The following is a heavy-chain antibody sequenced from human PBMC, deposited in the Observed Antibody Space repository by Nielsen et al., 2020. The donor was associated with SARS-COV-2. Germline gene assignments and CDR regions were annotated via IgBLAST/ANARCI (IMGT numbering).Heavy chain of an antibody. CDR3: ARDGLWFGELFPSYYYYGMDV. CDR2: ISSSSSYT. Sequence: WIRQPPGKGLEWVSYISSSSSYTNYADSVKGRFTISRDNAKNSLYLQMNSLRAEDTAVYYCARDGLWFGELFPSYYYYGMDVWGQGTTVTVSS. J-gene: IGHJ6*02. D-gene: IGHD3-10*01. V-gene: IGHV3-11*06.